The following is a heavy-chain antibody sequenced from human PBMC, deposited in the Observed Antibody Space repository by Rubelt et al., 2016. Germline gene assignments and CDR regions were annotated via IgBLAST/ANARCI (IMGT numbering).Heavy chain of an antibody. Sequence: EVQLVESGGGLVQPGGSLRLSCAASGFTFSSYEMNWVRQAPGKGLEWVSYISSSGSTIYYAGLVKVRFTIARDNAKNSLYLQMNSLRAEDTAVYYCARSDIVATITDYWGQGTLVTVSS. CDR3: ARSDIVATITDY. CDR2: ISSSGSTI. J-gene: IGHJ4*02. D-gene: IGHD5-12*01. V-gene: IGHV3-48*03. CDR1: GFTFSSYE.